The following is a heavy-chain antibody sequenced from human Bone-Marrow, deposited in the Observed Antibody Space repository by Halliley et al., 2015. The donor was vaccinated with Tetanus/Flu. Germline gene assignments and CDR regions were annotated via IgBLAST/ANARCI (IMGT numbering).Heavy chain of an antibody. Sequence: GLGWVANINQDGSEKYYVDSVKGRFTISRDNAKNSLYLQMNSLRVEDTAVYYCRSTGISFDSWGQGTLVTVSS. CDR3: RSTGISFDS. D-gene: IGHD1-1*01. CDR2: INQDGSEK. J-gene: IGHJ4*02. V-gene: IGHV3-7*03.